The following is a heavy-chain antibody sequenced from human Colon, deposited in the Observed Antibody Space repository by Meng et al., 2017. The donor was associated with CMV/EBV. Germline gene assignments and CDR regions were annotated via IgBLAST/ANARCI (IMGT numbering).Heavy chain of an antibody. J-gene: IGHJ4*02. D-gene: IGHD1-1*01. CDR2: INHSGSA. Sequence: GSLRLSCAVYVESFNDYYWTWIRQPPGKGLEWIAEINHSGSANYNPSLKSRVNIFVDKSKTQFSLNLNSVTAADTAVYYCARGRVAYDVWGQVTLVTVSS. CDR3: ARGRVAYDV. V-gene: IGHV4-34*01. CDR1: VESFNDYY.